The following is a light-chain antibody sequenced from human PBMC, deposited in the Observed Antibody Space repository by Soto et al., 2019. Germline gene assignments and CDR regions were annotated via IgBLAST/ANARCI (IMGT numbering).Light chain of an antibody. CDR2: EVD. CDR1: TSDVGGYNL. J-gene: IGLJ1*01. Sequence: QSVLTQPASVSESPGQSITISCTGTTSDVGGYNLVSWYQQYPDKVPKLIIYEVDKRPSGISHRFSASKSGNTASLTISGLRAEEEADYYCCSYAGGSTFVFGSGTKVTVL. CDR3: CSYAGGSTFV. V-gene: IGLV2-23*02.